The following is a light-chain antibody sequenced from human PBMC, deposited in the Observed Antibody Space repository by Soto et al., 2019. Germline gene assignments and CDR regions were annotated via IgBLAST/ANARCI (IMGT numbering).Light chain of an antibody. CDR3: QIYNSAPRT. V-gene: IGKV1-27*01. CDR2: AAS. Sequence: DIQMTQSPSSLSASIGDRVTISCRASQGISNDLAWYQQKPGKVPYLLIYAASTSHSGVPSRFRGSGSGTDFTLTISSLNPEDVATYYFQIYNSAPRTFGQGTKVDIK. CDR1: QGISND. J-gene: IGKJ1*01.